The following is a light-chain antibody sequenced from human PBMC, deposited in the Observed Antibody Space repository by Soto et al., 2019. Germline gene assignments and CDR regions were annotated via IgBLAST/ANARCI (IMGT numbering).Light chain of an antibody. CDR2: GNS. CDR1: SSNIGAGYD. CDR3: SSYTDSSNYV. Sequence: QPVLTQPPSVSGAPGQRVTISCTGSSSNIGAGYDVHWYQQLPGTAPKLLIYGNSNRPSGVPDRFSGSKSGTSASLAITGLQAEDEADYYCSSYTDSSNYVFGTGTKLTVL. J-gene: IGLJ1*01. V-gene: IGLV1-40*01.